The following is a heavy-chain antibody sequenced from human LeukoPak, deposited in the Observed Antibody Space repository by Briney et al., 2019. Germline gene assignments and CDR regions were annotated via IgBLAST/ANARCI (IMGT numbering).Heavy chain of an antibody. J-gene: IGHJ4*02. CDR3: ARATPSFGRHFDY. D-gene: IGHD3-10*01. CDR1: GGSFSGYY. V-gene: IGHV4-34*01. Sequence: SETLSLTCAVYGGSFSGYYWSWIRQPPGKGLEWIGEINHSGSTNYNPSLKSRVTISVDTSKNQFSLKLSSVTAADTAVYYCARATPSFGRHFDYWGQGTLVTVSS. CDR2: INHSGST.